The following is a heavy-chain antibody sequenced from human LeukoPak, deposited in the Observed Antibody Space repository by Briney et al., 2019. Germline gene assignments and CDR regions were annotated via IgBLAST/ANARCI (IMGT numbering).Heavy chain of an antibody. V-gene: IGHV5-51*01. CDR2: IYPGDSDT. J-gene: IGHJ3*02. D-gene: IGHD1-1*01. Sequence: GESLKISCEGSGYSFTNYWIGWVRQMPGKGLEWMTLIYPGDSDTRYSPSFKGQVTISVDKSISTAFLQWSSLKASDTAIYYCAKLATATTPRQSPYAFDIWGQGTVVTVSS. CDR1: GYSFTNYW. CDR3: AKLATATTPRQSPYAFDI.